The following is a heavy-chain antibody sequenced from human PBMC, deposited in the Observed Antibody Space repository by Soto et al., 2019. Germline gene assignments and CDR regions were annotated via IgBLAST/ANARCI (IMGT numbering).Heavy chain of an antibody. V-gene: IGHV4-59*01. CDR2: ILYTGYT. J-gene: IGHJ5*02. D-gene: IGHD3-10*01. Sequence: SETLSLTCTVSCGSISDYYWSWVRQPPGKVLEWIGYILYTGYTNYNPSLKSRITISIDTSRNQFSLRLSSVTAADTAVYYCARERGEWFGDLLKPGWFEPLRQGTLVNVSS. CDR3: ARERGEWFGDLLKPGWFEP. CDR1: CGSISDYY.